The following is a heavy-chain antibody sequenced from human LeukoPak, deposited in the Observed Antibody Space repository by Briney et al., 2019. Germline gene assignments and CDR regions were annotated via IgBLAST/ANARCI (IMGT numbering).Heavy chain of an antibody. D-gene: IGHD6-6*01. CDR3: ARVVDNSSSGQNFFDF. Sequence: PSETLSLTCAASGYSIDSGYYWGWLRQSPGKGLERVGSIYRFGNTYYNPSLKSRVTISVDTSKNRFSLRLTSVTAADTALYYCARVVDNSSSGQNFFDFWGHGTLVIVSS. CDR2: IYRFGNT. CDR1: GYSIDSGYY. J-gene: IGHJ4*01. V-gene: IGHV4-38-2*01.